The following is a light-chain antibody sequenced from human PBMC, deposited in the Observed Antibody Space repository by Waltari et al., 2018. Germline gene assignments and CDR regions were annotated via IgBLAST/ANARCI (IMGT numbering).Light chain of an antibody. V-gene: IGLV3-25*03. J-gene: IGLJ2*01. CDR2: KDS. CDR1: ALPKQY. Sequence: SYELTQPPSVSVSPGQTARITCSGDALPKQYAHWYQQKSDQAPVLVMYKDSERPSVLPERVSGSSSGTTVTLTSSGVQAEDEADYYCQSADSSGTYVVFGGGTRLTVL. CDR3: QSADSSGTYVV.